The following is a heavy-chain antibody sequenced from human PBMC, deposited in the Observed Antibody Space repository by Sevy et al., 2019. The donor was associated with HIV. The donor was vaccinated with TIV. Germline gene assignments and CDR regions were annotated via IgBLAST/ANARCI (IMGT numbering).Heavy chain of an antibody. Sequence: GGSLRLSCAASGFTFSSYAMHWVRQAPGKGLEWVAVISYDGSNKYYADSVKGRFTISRDNSKNTLYPQMNSLRAEDTAVYYCARDLGYDSSGYYFPDYWGQGTLVTVSS. CDR2: ISYDGSNK. V-gene: IGHV3-30*04. CDR3: ARDLGYDSSGYYFPDY. CDR1: GFTFSSYA. D-gene: IGHD3-22*01. J-gene: IGHJ4*02.